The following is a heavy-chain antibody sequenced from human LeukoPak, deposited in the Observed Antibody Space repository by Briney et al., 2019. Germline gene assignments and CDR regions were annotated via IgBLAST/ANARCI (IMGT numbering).Heavy chain of an antibody. D-gene: IGHD3-10*02. J-gene: IGHJ4*02. CDR2: IKQDGSEK. CDR1: GFTFSSYW. V-gene: IGHV3-7*03. Sequence: GGSLRLSCAASGFTFSSYWMSWVRQAPGKGLEWVANIKQDGSEKYYVDSVKGRFTISRDNAKNSLYLQMNSVRAEDTAVYYCARDVFLFRVPPGPLDYWGQGTLVTVSS. CDR3: ARDVFLFRVPPGPLDY.